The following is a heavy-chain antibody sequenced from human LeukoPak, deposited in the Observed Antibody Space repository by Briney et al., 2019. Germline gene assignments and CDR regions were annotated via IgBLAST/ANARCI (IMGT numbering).Heavy chain of an antibody. Sequence: PGGCLRLACAASGFTFSASGMGWVRQSPRKGLGLVSCVSGADGTTYYADSVKGRFTISRDNSKSTLYLQMNNLRAEDTAVYYCAKHWSYCSTTSCFFNYYYYYMDVWGKGTTVTVSS. D-gene: IGHD2-2*01. V-gene: IGHV3-23*01. CDR2: VSGADGTT. J-gene: IGHJ6*03. CDR3: AKHWSYCSTTSCFFNYYYYYMDV. CDR1: GFTFSASG.